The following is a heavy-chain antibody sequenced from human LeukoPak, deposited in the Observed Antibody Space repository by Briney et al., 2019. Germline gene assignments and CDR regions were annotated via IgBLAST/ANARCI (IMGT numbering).Heavy chain of an antibody. J-gene: IGHJ5*02. V-gene: IGHV3-48*04. CDR3: ARDRGRGWFDP. Sequence: GGSLRLSCAASGFTFSSYSMNWVRQAPGKGLEWVSYIGGTDSNIYYADSVQGRFTISRDNAKNSLYLQMNSLRVEDTAIYFCARDRGRGWFDPWGQGTLVIVSS. CDR2: IGGTDSNI. CDR1: GFTFSSYS.